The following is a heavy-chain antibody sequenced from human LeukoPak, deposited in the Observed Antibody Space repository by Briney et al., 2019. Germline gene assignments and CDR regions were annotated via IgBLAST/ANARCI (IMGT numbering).Heavy chain of an antibody. CDR3: ARAGGYCSGGSCYRGYSWFDP. Sequence: PGGSLRLSCAASGFTFSGSGMHWVRQAPGKGLEWVAVILYNGSNKYYADSVKGRFTISRDNSKNTLYLQMNSLRVEDTVVYYCARAGGYCSGGSCYRGYSWFDPWGQGTLVTVSS. CDR1: GFTFSGSG. V-gene: IGHV3-33*01. J-gene: IGHJ5*02. CDR2: ILYNGSNK. D-gene: IGHD2-15*01.